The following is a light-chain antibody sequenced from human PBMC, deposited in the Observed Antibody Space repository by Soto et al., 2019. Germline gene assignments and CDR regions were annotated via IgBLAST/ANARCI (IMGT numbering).Light chain of an antibody. J-gene: IGKJ1*01. CDR3: QQYGSSSPWT. CDR1: QSISSW. V-gene: IGKV1-5*03. CDR2: KAS. Sequence: DIQMTQSPSTLSASVGDRVTITCRASQSISSWLAWYQQNPGRAPKLLIYKASSLETGVPSRFSGSGSGTEFTLIISSLQPDDFASYYCQQYGSSSPWTFGQGTKVEIK.